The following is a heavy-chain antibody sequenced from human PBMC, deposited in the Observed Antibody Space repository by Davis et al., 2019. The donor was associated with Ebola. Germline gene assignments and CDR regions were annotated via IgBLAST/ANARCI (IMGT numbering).Heavy chain of an antibody. J-gene: IGHJ4*02. Sequence: GESLKISCAASDFTFSNAWMNWVRQAPGKEPEWVGRIKRKIDGETTDYAASVSGRFTISRDNAKNSLYLQMNSLRAEDTAVYYCARDRYYDILTGYYSPQPFDYWGQGTLVTVSS. CDR3: ARDRYYDILTGYYSPQPFDY. V-gene: IGHV3-15*07. CDR2: IKRKIDGETT. D-gene: IGHD3-9*01. CDR1: DFTFSNAW.